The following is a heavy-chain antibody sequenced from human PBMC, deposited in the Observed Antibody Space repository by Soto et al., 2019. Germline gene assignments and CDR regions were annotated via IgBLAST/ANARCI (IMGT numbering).Heavy chain of an antibody. CDR1: GFSLSTSGVG. CDR3: AFNPLTTVVTLAFDY. D-gene: IGHD4-17*01. CDR2: IYWNDDK. Sequence: GSGPTLVNPTQTLTLTCTFSGFSLSTSGVGVGWIRQPPGKALEWLALIYWNDDKRYSPSLKSRLTITKDTSKNQVVLTMTNMDPVDTATYYCAFNPLTTVVTLAFDYWGQGTLVTVSS. J-gene: IGHJ4*02. V-gene: IGHV2-5*01.